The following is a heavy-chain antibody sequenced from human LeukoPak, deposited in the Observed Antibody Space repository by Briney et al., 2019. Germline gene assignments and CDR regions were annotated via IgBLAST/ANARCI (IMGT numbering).Heavy chain of an antibody. V-gene: IGHV4-39*07. D-gene: IGHD3-10*01. CDR1: GGSISSSSYY. CDR3: ARDEYGSGSSILY. Sequence: SETLSLTCTVSGGSISSSSYYWGWIRQPPGKGLEWIGSIYYSGSTYYNPSLKSRVTISVDTSKNQFSLKLSSVTAADTAVYYCARDEYGSGSSILYWGQGTLVTVSS. J-gene: IGHJ4*02. CDR2: IYYSGST.